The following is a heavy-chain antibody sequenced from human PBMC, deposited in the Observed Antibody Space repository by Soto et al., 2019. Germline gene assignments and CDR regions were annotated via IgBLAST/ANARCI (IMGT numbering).Heavy chain of an antibody. J-gene: IGHJ3*02. CDR3: ARRPKGPGYSYSWGDAFDI. CDR2: IKQDGSEK. CDR1: GFTFSNYW. D-gene: IGHD6-13*01. V-gene: IGHV3-7*02. Sequence: EVQLVESGGGLVQPGGSLRLSCAASGFTFSNYWMNWVRQAPGKGLEWVANIKQDGSEKYYVDSVKGRFTISRDNAKNSLHLQMNSLRAEDTAVYYCARRPKGPGYSYSWGDAFDIWGQGTMVTVSS.